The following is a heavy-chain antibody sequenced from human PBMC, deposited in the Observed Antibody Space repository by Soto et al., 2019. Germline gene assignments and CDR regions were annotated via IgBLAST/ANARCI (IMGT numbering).Heavy chain of an antibody. Sequence: QLQLQESGPGLVKPSETLSLTCTVSGGSISSSSYYWGWIRQPPGKGLEWIGRIYYSGSTYYNPSPKSRVTIAVDTSKNQFSLKLSSVTAADAAVYYCASNDYDFWSGYYYYYYYMDVWGKGTTVTVS. J-gene: IGHJ6*03. D-gene: IGHD3-3*01. CDR2: IYYSGST. CDR3: ASNDYDFWSGYYYYYYYMDV. CDR1: GGSISSSSYY. V-gene: IGHV4-39*01.